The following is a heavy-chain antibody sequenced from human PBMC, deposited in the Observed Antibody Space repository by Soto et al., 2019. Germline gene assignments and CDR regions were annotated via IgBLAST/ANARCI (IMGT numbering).Heavy chain of an antibody. CDR2: IWYDGSNK. D-gene: IGHD3-22*01. Sequence: GGSLRLSCAASGFTFSSYGMHWVRQAPGKGLEWVAVIWYDGSNKYYADSVKGRFTISRDNSKNTLYLQMNSLRAEDTAVYYCARDYYDSSGYYSVRLGAFDIWGQGTMVTV. V-gene: IGHV3-33*01. CDR3: ARDYYDSSGYYSVRLGAFDI. CDR1: GFTFSSYG. J-gene: IGHJ3*02.